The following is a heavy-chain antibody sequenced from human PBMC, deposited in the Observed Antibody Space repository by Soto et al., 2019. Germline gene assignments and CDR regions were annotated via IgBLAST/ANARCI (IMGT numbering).Heavy chain of an antibody. CDR2: ISGSGGST. CDR3: AKGGEGAMVTWDMDV. Sequence: PGGSLRLSCAASGFTFSSYAMSWVRQAPGKGLEWVSAISGSGGSTYYADSVKGRFTISRDNSKNTLYLQMNSLRAEDTAVYYCAKGGEGAMVTWDMDVWGQGTTVTVSS. CDR1: GFTFSSYA. D-gene: IGHD5-18*01. V-gene: IGHV3-23*01. J-gene: IGHJ6*02.